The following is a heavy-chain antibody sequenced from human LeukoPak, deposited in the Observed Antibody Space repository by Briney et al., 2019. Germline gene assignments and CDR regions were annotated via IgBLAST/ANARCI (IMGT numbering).Heavy chain of an antibody. CDR1: GGTFSSYA. J-gene: IGHJ3*02. CDR2: IIPIFGTA. D-gene: IGHD1-26*01. V-gene: IGHV1-69*01. CDR3: ARDRGIVGANDAFDI. Sequence: SVKVSCKASGGTFSSYAISWVRQAPGQGLEWMGGIIPIFGTANYAQKFQGRVTITADESTSTAYMELGSLRSEDTAVYYCARDRGIVGANDAFDIWGQGTMVTVSS.